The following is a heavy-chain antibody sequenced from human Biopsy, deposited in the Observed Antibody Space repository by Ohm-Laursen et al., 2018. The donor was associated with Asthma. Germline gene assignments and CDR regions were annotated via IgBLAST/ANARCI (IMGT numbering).Heavy chain of an antibody. J-gene: IGHJ4*02. CDR1: GGSINNFY. V-gene: IGHV4-59*07. CDR2: VYYSGST. CDR3: ARGVDRVTGLLDHFDS. D-gene: IGHD2-21*02. Sequence: WDTLSLTCTVSGGSINNFYWSWIRQPPGKGLESIGHVYYSGSTNYNPSPKSRVTISIDASKNQFSLKLTSVTAADTAVYYCARGVDRVTGLLDHFDSWGQGTLVTVSS.